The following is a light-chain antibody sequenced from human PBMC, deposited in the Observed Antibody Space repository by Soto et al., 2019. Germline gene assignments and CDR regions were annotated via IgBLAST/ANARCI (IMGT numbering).Light chain of an antibody. J-gene: IGKJ3*01. V-gene: IGKV3D-15*01. CDR2: GAS. CDR1: QSVSSN. CDR3: QQYNNWPGT. Sequence: EIAMTQSPATLSVSPGERATLSCRASQSVSSNLAWYQKKPGQAPRLLIYGASTRATGIPARFSGSGSGTEFTLTISSLQSEDFAVYYCQQYNNWPGTFGPGTKVDIK.